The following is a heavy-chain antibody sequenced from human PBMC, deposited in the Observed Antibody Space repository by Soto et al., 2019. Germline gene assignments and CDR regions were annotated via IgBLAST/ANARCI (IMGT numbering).Heavy chain of an antibody. D-gene: IGHD6-13*01. CDR2: ISAHYGNT. V-gene: IGHV1-18*04. Sequence: ASVKVSCKASGYTFTSYGITWVRQAPGQGFEWMGWISAHYGNTIYAQKFQGRVTMTTDSDTSTAYMELRSLSFDDTAVYYCAREAAGRRRLGPWGQGTLVTVSS. J-gene: IGHJ5*02. CDR1: GYTFTSYG. CDR3: AREAAGRRRLGP.